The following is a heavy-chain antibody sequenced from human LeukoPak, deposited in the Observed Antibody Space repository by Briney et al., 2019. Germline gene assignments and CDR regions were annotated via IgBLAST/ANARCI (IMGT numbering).Heavy chain of an antibody. CDR3: ARSLITTTPVYFDY. V-gene: IGHV3-48*04. Sequence: GGSLRLSCAGSGFTFSSYSMNWVRQAPGKGLEWVAYISSSSSTIYYADSVKGRFTISRDNAKNSLYLQMNSLRAEDTAVYYCARSLITTTPVYFDYWGQGTLVTVSS. D-gene: IGHD3-22*01. CDR1: GFTFSSYS. CDR2: ISSSSSTI. J-gene: IGHJ4*02.